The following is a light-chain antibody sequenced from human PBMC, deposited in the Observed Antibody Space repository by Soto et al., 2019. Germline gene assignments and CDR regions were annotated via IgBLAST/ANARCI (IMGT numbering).Light chain of an antibody. Sequence: EIVLTQSPATLSLSPGERATLSCRASQSVSSYLAWYQQKPGQAPMLLIYDASNRATGIPARFSGSGSGTDFTLTISSLEPEDFAVYYCQQRSNWPRGTFGQGTKLEIK. CDR1: QSVSSY. V-gene: IGKV3-11*01. CDR2: DAS. CDR3: QQRSNWPRGT. J-gene: IGKJ2*02.